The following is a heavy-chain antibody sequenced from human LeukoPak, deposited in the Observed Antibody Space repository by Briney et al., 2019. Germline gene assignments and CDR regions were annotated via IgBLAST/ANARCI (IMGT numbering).Heavy chain of an antibody. Sequence: PGGSLRLSCAASGFTFSNYWMSWVRQAPGKGLEWVANIKQDGSEKYYVNSVKGRFTISRDNTKNSLYLQMNSLRAEDTAVYYCAKVKEGSSSSWYPYYFDYWGQGTLVTVSS. CDR3: AKVKEGSSSSWYPYYFDY. CDR1: GFTFSNYW. J-gene: IGHJ4*02. D-gene: IGHD6-13*01. V-gene: IGHV3-7*03. CDR2: IKQDGSEK.